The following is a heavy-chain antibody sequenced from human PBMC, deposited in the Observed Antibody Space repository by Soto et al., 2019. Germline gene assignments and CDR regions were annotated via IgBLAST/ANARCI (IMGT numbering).Heavy chain of an antibody. CDR1: GFTFSSYA. D-gene: IGHD1-26*01. CDR2: ISYDGSNK. CDR3: AREGSYSNYGMDV. J-gene: IGHJ6*02. Sequence: LRLSCAASGFTFSSYAMHWVRQAPGKGLEWVAVISYDGSNKYYADSVKGRFTISRDNSKNTLYLQMNSLRAEDTAVYYCAREGSYSNYGMDVWGQGTTVTVSS. V-gene: IGHV3-30-3*01.